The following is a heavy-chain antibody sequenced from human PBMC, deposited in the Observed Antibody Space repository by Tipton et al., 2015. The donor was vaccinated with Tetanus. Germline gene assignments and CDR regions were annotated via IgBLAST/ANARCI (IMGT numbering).Heavy chain of an antibody. CDR2: IYYSGST. J-gene: IGHJ6*02. CDR3: ASTYCSGGSCYADYYGMDV. V-gene: IGHV4-61*01. Sequence: TPSLTCTVSGGSVSSGSYYWSWIRQPPGKGLEWIGYIYYSGSTNYNPSLKSRVTISVDTSKNQFSLKLSSVTAADTAVYYCASTYCSGGSCYADYYGMDVWGQGTTVTVSS. CDR1: GGSVSSGSYY. D-gene: IGHD2-15*01.